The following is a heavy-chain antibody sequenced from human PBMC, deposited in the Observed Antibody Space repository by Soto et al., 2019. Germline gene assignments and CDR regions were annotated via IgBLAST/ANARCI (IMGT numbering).Heavy chain of an antibody. CDR3: ARGVYGSGNYYTVPAAFEI. Sequence: QGQLEQSGAEVKKPGSSVKVSCKASGGTLRDHGVAWLRQAPGQGLEWMGGTIPVFNTAKYAQKFQGRVTATADKCTNIAYMELSRLRSEATAFYGCARGVYGSGNYYTVPAAFEIWGPGTMVSVSS. CDR2: TIPVFNTA. CDR1: GGTLRDHG. V-gene: IGHV1-69*06. D-gene: IGHD3-10*01. J-gene: IGHJ3*02.